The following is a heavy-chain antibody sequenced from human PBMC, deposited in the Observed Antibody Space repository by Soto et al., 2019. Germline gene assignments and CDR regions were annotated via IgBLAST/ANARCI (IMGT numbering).Heavy chain of an antibody. D-gene: IGHD3-10*01. Sequence: SETLSLTCAVYGGSFSAYYWSWIRQPPVRGLEWIGEINHSGSSNYNPSLKSRVTISVDTSRNQFSLKLNSVTAADAAVYYCARGGPYGAGSQRGRLDHWGQGTLVTVSS. J-gene: IGHJ1*01. CDR3: ARGGPYGAGSQRGRLDH. V-gene: IGHV4-34*01. CDR2: INHSGSS. CDR1: GGSFSAYY.